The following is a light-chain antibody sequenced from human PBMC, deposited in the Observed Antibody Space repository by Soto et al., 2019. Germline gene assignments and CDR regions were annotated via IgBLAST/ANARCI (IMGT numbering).Light chain of an antibody. CDR2: DAS. CDR3: EQRSNWPPFT. V-gene: IGKV3-11*01. Sequence: EIVLTQSPATRSLSPGERATLSCRASQSISNFLAWYQQKPGQAPRLLIYDASTRATDIPDRFIGSGSGTDFTLTISSLEPEDFAVYYCEQRSNWPPFTFGGGTKVEI. CDR1: QSISNF. J-gene: IGKJ4*02.